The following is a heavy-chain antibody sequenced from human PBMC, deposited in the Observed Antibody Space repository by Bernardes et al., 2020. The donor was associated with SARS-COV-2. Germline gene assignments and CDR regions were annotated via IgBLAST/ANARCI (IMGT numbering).Heavy chain of an antibody. CDR1: GFIFSVSA. V-gene: IGHV3-73*01. Sequence: GGSLRLSCTASGFIFSVSAVHWVRQASGKGLEWVGRIRSKTNNYATAYGASVKGRFTISRDDSNNTAYLQLNSLKTEDSAIYYCSKQRSSGSDIWGQGTMVTVSS. CDR2: IRSKTNNYAT. D-gene: IGHD3-22*01. CDR3: SKQRSSGSDI. J-gene: IGHJ3*02.